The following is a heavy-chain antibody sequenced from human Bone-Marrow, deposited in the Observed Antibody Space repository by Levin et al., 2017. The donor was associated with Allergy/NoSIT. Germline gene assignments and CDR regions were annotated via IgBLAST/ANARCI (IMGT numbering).Heavy chain of an antibody. V-gene: IGHV3-74*01. CDR3: RYYDNGGYTDDY. D-gene: IGHD3-22*01. CDR2: INSDGSST. CDR1: GFTFSSYW. Sequence: PGESLKISCAASGFTFSSYWMHWVRQALGKGLVWVSRINSDGSSTSYADSVKGRFTISRDNAKNTLYLQMNSLRAEDTAVYYCRYYDNGGYTDDYWGQGTLVTVSS. J-gene: IGHJ4*02.